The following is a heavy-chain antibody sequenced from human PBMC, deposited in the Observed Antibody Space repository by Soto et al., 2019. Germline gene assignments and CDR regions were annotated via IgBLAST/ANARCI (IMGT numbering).Heavy chain of an antibody. Sequence: GSLRLSCAASGFTFSSYSMNWVRQAPGKGLEWVSSISSSSSYIYYADSVKGRFTISRDNAKNSLYLQMNSLRAEDTAVYYFASPGIAVTGAGDYWGQGTLVTVSS. J-gene: IGHJ4*02. V-gene: IGHV3-21*01. CDR2: ISSSSSYI. CDR1: GFTFSSYS. D-gene: IGHD6-19*01. CDR3: ASPGIAVTGAGDY.